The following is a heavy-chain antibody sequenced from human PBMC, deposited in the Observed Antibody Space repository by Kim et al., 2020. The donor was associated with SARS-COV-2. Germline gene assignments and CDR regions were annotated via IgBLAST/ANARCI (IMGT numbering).Heavy chain of an antibody. J-gene: IGHJ4*02. D-gene: IGHD1-26*01. Sequence: GGSLRLSCAASGFTFNNAWMRWVRQAPGKGLEWVGRVKSKTDGGTIDYAAPVKGRFTISREDSKNTVYLQMNSLKTEDTAVYYCSTGTSVGGWGQGTLVTVSS. CDR1: GFTFNNAW. V-gene: IGHV3-15*01. CDR3: STGTSVGG. CDR2: VKSKTDGGTI.